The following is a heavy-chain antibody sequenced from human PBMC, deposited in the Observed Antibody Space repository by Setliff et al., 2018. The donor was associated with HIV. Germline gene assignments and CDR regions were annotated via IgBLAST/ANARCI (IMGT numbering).Heavy chain of an antibody. CDR3: ASSIPTEQGPWFDP. V-gene: IGHV1-69*13. J-gene: IGHJ5*02. CDR2: IIPIFATA. CDR1: GGTFSSYA. D-gene: IGHD4-17*01. Sequence: VKVSCKASGGTFSSYAISWVRQAPGQGLEWMGGIIPIFATANYAQKFQGRVTITADESTYTAYMELSSLRSEDTAVYYCASSIPTEQGPWFDPWGQGTLVTVSS.